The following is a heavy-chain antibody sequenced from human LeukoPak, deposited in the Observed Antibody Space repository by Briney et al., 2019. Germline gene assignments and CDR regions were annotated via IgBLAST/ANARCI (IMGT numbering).Heavy chain of an antibody. CDR2: FDPEDGET. CDR1: GYTLTELS. CDR3: ATEIGSGSYPRFDY. J-gene: IGHJ4*02. D-gene: IGHD3-10*01. Sequence: ASGKVSCKVSGYTLTELSMHWVRQAPGKGLEWMGGFDPEDGETIYAQKFQGRVTMTEDTSTDTAYMELSSLRSEDTAVYYCATEIGSGSYPRFDYWGQGTLVTVSS. V-gene: IGHV1-24*01.